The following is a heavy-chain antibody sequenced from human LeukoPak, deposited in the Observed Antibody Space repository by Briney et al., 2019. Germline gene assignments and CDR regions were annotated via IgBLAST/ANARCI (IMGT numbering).Heavy chain of an antibody. CDR2: IYYSGST. CDR3: ARQLYYYDSSGYQNWFDP. Sequence: SETLSLTCTVSGGSISSYYWSWIRQPPGKGLEWIGYIYYSGSTNYNPSLKSRVTISVDTFKNQFSLKLSSVTAADTAVYYCARQLYYYDSSGYQNWFDPWGQGTLVTVSS. J-gene: IGHJ5*02. D-gene: IGHD3-22*01. V-gene: IGHV4-59*08. CDR1: GGSISSYY.